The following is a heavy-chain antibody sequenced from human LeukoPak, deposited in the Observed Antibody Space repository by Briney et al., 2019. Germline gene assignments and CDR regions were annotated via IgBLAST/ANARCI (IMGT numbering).Heavy chain of an antibody. CDR2: ISSSGSTI. CDR1: GFTFSSYE. CDR3: ARAYCSSTSCYPPNY. Sequence: GGSLRLSCAASGFTFSSYEMNWVRQAPGKGLEWVSYISSSGSTIYYADSVKGRFTISRDNAKNSLYLQMNSLRAEDTAVYYCARAYCSSTSCYPPNYWSQGTLVTVSS. V-gene: IGHV3-48*03. D-gene: IGHD2-2*01. J-gene: IGHJ4*02.